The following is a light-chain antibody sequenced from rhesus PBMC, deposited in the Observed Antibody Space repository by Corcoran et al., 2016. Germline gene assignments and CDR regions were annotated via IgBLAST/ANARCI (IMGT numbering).Light chain of an antibody. CDR2: YAA. CDR1: QDISSF. J-gene: IGKJ4*01. CDR3: QQRKTYPLT. Sequence: DIQLTQSPSSLSASVGDRVTITCRASQDISSFLAWFQQKPGKAAKILMSYAAKLQSGVPSRFSGSGSGTDFPFTISSLQPEDFAVYYCQQRKTYPLTFGVGTRVEIK. V-gene: IGKV1-38*01.